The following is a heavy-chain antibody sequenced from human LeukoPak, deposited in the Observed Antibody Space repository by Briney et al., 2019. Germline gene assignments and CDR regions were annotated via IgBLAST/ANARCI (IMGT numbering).Heavy chain of an antibody. CDR1: GYTFTSYA. CDR3: ARDGVGSEGSYYTLSWIDY. D-gene: IGHD1-26*01. V-gene: IGHV7-4-1*02. CDR2: INTNTGNP. J-gene: IGHJ4*02. Sequence: ASVKVSCKASGYTFTSYAMNWVRQAPGQGLEWMGWINTNTGNPTYAQGFTGRFVFSLDTSVSTAYLQISSLKAEDTAVYYCARDGVGSEGSYYTLSWIDYWGQGTLVTVSS.